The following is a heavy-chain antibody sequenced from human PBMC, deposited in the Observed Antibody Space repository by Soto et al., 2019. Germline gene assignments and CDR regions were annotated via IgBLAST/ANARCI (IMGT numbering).Heavy chain of an antibody. V-gene: IGHV1-2*04. CDR3: ARDRSAAGVFDY. D-gene: IGHD6-13*01. J-gene: IGHJ4*02. CDR1: GYTFPGSY. CDR2: INPNSGGT. Sequence: ASVKVSCKASGYTFPGSYMHWVRQAPRQGLEWMGWINPNSGGTNYAQKFQGWVTMTRDTSISTAYMELSRLRSDDTAVYYCARDRSAAGVFDYWGQGTLVTISS.